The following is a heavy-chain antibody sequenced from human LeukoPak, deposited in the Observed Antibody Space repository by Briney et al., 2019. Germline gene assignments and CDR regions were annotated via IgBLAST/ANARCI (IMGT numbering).Heavy chain of an antibody. CDR2: ISAYNGNT. CDR3: ARLGSGSYYNTLRY. Sequence: ASVKVSXKASGYTFTSYGISWVRQAPGQGLEWMGWISAYNGNTNYAQKLQGRVTMTTDTSTSTAYMELRSLRSDDTAVYYCARLGSGSYYNTLRYWGQGTLVTVSS. J-gene: IGHJ4*02. D-gene: IGHD3-10*01. CDR1: GYTFTSYG. V-gene: IGHV1-18*01.